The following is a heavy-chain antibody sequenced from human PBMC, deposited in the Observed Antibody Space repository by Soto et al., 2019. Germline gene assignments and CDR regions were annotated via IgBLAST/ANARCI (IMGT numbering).Heavy chain of an antibody. Sequence: QVQLVQSGAEVKNPGASVKVSCKASGYTFTNHGISWVRQAPGQGLEWMGWISGNDGNTKYAQKLQGRVTMTIDKSTTTAYMELRSLRSDDTAVYYCARRWENSSWYLDYWGQATLVTVSS. CDR2: ISGNDGNT. V-gene: IGHV1-18*01. J-gene: IGHJ4*02. D-gene: IGHD6-13*01. CDR1: GYTFTNHG. CDR3: ARRWENSSWYLDY.